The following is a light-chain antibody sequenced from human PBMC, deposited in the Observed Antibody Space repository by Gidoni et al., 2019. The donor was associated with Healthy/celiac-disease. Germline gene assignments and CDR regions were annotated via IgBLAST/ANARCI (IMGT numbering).Light chain of an antibody. CDR2: KAS. CDR1: QSISSS. J-gene: IGKJ1*01. V-gene: IGKV1-5*03. Sequence: NQMAQSPSTLAASVGDRVNITCRASQSISSSLAWYQQKPGKAPKLLIYKASSLESGVPSRFSGSGSGTDFTLTISSLQPDDFATYYCQQYNSYPWTFGPGTKVEIK. CDR3: QQYNSYPWT.